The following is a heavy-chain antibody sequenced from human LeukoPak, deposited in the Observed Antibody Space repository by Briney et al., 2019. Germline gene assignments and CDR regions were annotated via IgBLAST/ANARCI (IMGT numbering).Heavy chain of an antibody. D-gene: IGHD5-12*01. CDR2: IIPIFGTA. V-gene: IGHV1-69*13. CDR1: LCTFSSYP. CDR3: ARQWLRGGFDY. J-gene: IGHJ4*02. Sequence: GASVKVSCKASLCTFSSYPISWVRQPRVQGRDWMGGIIPIFGTANYAQKFQGRVTITADESTSTAYMELSSVRSEDTAVYYCARQWLRGGFDYWGQGTLVTVSS.